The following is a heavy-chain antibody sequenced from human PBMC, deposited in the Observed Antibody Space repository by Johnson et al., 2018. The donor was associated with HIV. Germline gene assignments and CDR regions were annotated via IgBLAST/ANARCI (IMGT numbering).Heavy chain of an antibody. CDR3: ARDGPPYYGGNSGGAFDI. V-gene: IGHV3-30*04. J-gene: IGHJ3*02. CDR2: ISYDGSNK. D-gene: IGHD4-23*01. Sequence: QVQLVESGGGVVQPGRSLRLSCAASGFTFSSYAMHWVRQAPGKGLEWVAVISYDGSNKYYADSVKGRFTIYRDNSKNTLYLQMNSLRAEDTAVYYCARDGPPYYGGNSGGAFDIWGQGTMVTVSS. CDR1: GFTFSSYA.